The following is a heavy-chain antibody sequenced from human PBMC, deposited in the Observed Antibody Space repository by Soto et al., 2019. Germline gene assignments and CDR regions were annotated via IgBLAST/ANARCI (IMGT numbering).Heavy chain of an antibody. V-gene: IGHV3-74*01. Sequence: GVSLRLSCAASGFTFSSYWMHWVRQAPGKGLVWVSRINSDGSSTSYADSVKGRFTISRDNAKNTLYLQMNSLRAEDTAVYYCARVADSSSWYAFDYWGQGTLVTVSS. D-gene: IGHD6-13*01. CDR2: INSDGSST. CDR1: GFTFSSYW. CDR3: ARVADSSSWYAFDY. J-gene: IGHJ4*02.